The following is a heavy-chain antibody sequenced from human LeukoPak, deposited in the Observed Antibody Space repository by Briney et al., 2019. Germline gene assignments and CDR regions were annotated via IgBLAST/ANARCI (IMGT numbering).Heavy chain of an antibody. CDR1: GFTFDDYA. CDR2: ISWNSGSI. Sequence: GGSLRLSCAASGFTFDDYAMHWVRQAPGKGLEWVSGISWNSGSIGYADSVKGRFTISRDNAKNSLYLQMNSLRAEDTAVYYCARDRPGSYYDSSGYHRSWGQGTLVTVSS. J-gene: IGHJ5*02. V-gene: IGHV3-9*01. D-gene: IGHD3-22*01. CDR3: ARDRPGSYYDSSGYHRS.